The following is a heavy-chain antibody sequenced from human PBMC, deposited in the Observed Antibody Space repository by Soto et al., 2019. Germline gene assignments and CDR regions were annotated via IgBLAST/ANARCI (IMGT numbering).Heavy chain of an antibody. CDR2: IYYSGST. J-gene: IGHJ5*02. CDR1: VGSISIGGYY. V-gene: IGHV4-31*03. CDR3: ARVKGKYNWFDP. Sequence: PSETLSVTCTFSVGSISIGGYYWSWIRQHPGKGLEWIGYIYYSGSTYYNPSLKSRVTISVDTSKNQFSLKLSSVTAADTAVYYCARVKGKYNWFDPWGQGTMVTVSS.